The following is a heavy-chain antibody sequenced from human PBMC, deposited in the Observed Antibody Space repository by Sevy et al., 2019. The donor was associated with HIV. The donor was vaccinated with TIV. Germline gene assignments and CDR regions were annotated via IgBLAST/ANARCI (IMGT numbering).Heavy chain of an antibody. V-gene: IGHV3-21*01. CDR2: ISSSSSYL. CDR1: GFNFSRYS. J-gene: IGHJ4*02. CDR3: ARDYYCSSTSCYVSGVGDNYFDY. D-gene: IGHD2-2*01. Sequence: GSLRLSCAASGFNFSRYSMNWVRPAPGKGPEWVSSISSSSSYLYYADSVKGRFTISRDNTKNSLNLQMNGLRAGDRAVYYCARDYYCSSTSCYVSGVGDNYFDYWGQGTLVTVSS.